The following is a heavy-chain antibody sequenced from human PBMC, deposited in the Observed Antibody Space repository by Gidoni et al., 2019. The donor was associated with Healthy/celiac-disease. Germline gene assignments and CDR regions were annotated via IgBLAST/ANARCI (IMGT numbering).Heavy chain of an antibody. Sequence: QLQLQESGPGLLKPSETLSLTCTVPGGPTSSSSYYWGWIRQPPGKGMEWIGSIFYSGSTYYNPSLKSRVTISVDTSKNQFSLKLSSVTAADTAVYYCASLYDYIWGSYREPFDYWGQGTLVTVSS. D-gene: IGHD3-16*02. CDR3: ASLYDYIWGSYREPFDY. CDR1: GGPTSSSSYY. V-gene: IGHV4-39*01. CDR2: IFYSGST. J-gene: IGHJ4*02.